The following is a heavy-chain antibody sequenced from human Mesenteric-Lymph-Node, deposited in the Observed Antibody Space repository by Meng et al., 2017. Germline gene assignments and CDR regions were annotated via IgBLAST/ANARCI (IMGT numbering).Heavy chain of an antibody. CDR3: ARGGTIRNWFDP. CDR1: GGSFSGYY. V-gene: IGHV4-34*01. J-gene: IGHJ5*02. D-gene: IGHD2-2*02. Sequence: GSLRLSCAVYGGSFSGYYWSWIRQPPGKGLEWIGEINHSGSTNYNPSLKSRVTISVDTSKNQFSLKLSSVTAADTAVYYCARGGTIRNWFDPWGQGTLVTVSS. CDR2: INHSGST.